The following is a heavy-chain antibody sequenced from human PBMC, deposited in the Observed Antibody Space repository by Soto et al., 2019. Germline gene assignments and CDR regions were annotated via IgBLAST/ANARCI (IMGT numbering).Heavy chain of an antibody. D-gene: IGHD6-19*01. CDR3: TRAPRGIIVAPDY. Sequence: ASVKVSCKASGYTFTGYAMHWVRQAPGQRLEWMGWINAGNGNTKYSQKFQGRVTVSTDTSISTTYMELSSLTSEDTAVYYCTRAPRGIIVAPDYWGQGTLVTVSS. CDR2: INAGNGNT. CDR1: GYTFTGYA. V-gene: IGHV1-3*01. J-gene: IGHJ4*02.